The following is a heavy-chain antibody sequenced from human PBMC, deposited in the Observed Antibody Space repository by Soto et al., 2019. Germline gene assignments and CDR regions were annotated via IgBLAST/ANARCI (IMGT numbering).Heavy chain of an antibody. CDR2: VSIGGST. CDR3: AKRRGAGGHFDY. Sequence: DVQLLESGGGLVQPEGSLRLSCAASGFTFSSYAMGWVRQGPGKGLEWVAVVSIGGSTHYAASVRGRFTISRDNSNNTLSLQMNSLTAEDTAVYFCAKRRGAGGHFDYWGQGALVTVSS. CDR1: GFTFSSYA. V-gene: IGHV3-23*01. J-gene: IGHJ4*02. D-gene: IGHD2-15*01.